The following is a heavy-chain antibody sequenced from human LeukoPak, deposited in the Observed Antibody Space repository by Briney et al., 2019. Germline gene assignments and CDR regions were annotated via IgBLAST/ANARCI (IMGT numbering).Heavy chain of an antibody. CDR3: ARGSRMATISSPHYYYYGMDV. Sequence: GGSLRLSCAASGFTFSSYAMHWVRRAPGKGLEWVAVISYDGSNKYYADSVKGRFTISRDNSKNTLYLQMNSLRAEDTAVYYCARGSRMATISSPHYYYYGMDVWGQGTTVTVSS. D-gene: IGHD5-24*01. J-gene: IGHJ6*02. CDR1: GFTFSSYA. CDR2: ISYDGSNK. V-gene: IGHV3-30-3*01.